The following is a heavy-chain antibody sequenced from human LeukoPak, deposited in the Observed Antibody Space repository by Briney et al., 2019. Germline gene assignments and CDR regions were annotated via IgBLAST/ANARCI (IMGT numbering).Heavy chain of an antibody. Sequence: SETLSLTCAVYGGSFSGYYWSWIRQPPGKGLEWIGEINHSGSTNYNPSLKSRVTISVDTSKNQFSLKLSSVTAADTAVYYCARLYYYGSGSYPHFDYWGQGTLVTVSS. V-gene: IGHV4-34*01. CDR1: GGSFSGYY. J-gene: IGHJ4*02. D-gene: IGHD3-10*01. CDR3: ARLYYYGSGSYPHFDY. CDR2: INHSGST.